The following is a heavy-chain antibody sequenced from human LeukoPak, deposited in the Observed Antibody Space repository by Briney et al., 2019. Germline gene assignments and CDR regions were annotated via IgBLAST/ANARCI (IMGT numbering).Heavy chain of an antibody. CDR3: ARYSVDYCPWFPDF. CDR1: GYIFTDHY. D-gene: IGHD1-26*01. Sequence: ASVKVSCKASGYIFTDHYMRWVRQAPGQGPEWMGWINPISGGTNYAQKFQGRVTMTSDTSIRTAYMELNSLTSDDTADYYCARYSVDYCPWFPDFWGKGTLVTVSS. V-gene: IGHV1-2*02. CDR2: INPISGGT. J-gene: IGHJ4*02.